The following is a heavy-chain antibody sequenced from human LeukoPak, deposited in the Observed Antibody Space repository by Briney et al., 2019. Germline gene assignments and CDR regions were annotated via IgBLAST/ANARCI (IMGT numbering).Heavy chain of an antibody. V-gene: IGHV3-48*04. J-gene: IGHJ4*02. CDR2: ISGSSRTM. CDR1: GFTFSSYS. CDR3: ARDLGLYDYGGNIDY. D-gene: IGHD4-23*01. Sequence: PGGSLRLSCAASGFTFSSYSMHWIRQPPGKGLEWVSYISGSSRTMYYVDSVKGRFTISRDNAKNSLYLQMNSLRAGDTAVYYCARDLGLYDYGGNIDYWGQGTLVTVSS.